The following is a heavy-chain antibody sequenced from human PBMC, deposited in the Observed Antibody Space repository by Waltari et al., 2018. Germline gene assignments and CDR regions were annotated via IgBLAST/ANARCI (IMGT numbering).Heavy chain of an antibody. V-gene: IGHV1-46*01. J-gene: IGHJ4*02. CDR2: INPSGGST. D-gene: IGHD6-13*01. Sequence: QVQLVQSGAEVKKPGASVKVSCKASGYTFTSYYMHWVRQAPGQGLEWMGIINPSGGSTSYAQRFQGRVTMTRDTSTSTVYMELSSLRSEDTAMYYCARERSSSSGGWGLLDYWGQGTLVTVSS. CDR1: GYTFTSYY. CDR3: ARERSSSSGGWGLLDY.